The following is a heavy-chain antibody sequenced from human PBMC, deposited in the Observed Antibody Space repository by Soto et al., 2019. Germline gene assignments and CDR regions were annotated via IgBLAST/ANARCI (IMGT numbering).Heavy chain of an antibody. CDR3: ASYSYGLYYFDS. CDR2: IYSGGST. CDR1: GFTVSSNY. D-gene: IGHD5-18*01. Sequence: EVQLVETGGGLIQPGGSVRLSCAASGFTVSSNYMSWVRQAPGKGLEWVSVIYSGGSTYYADSVKGRFTISRDNSKNTLYLQMNSLRAEDTAVYYCASYSYGLYYFDSLGQGTLVTVSS. J-gene: IGHJ4*02. V-gene: IGHV3-53*02.